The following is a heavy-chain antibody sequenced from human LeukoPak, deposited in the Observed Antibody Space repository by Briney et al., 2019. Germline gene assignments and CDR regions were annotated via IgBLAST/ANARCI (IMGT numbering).Heavy chain of an antibody. CDR2: IIPIFGTA. CDR3: ARSIWYYYDSSGSLNWFDP. D-gene: IGHD3-22*01. V-gene: IGHV1-69*05. J-gene: IGHJ5*01. CDR1: GGTFSSYA. Sequence: ASVKVSCKASGGTFSSYAISWVRLAPGQGLEWMGGIIPIFGTANYAQKFQGRVTITTDESTSTAYMELRSLRSDDTAVYYCARSIWYYYDSSGSLNWFDPWGQGTLVTVSS.